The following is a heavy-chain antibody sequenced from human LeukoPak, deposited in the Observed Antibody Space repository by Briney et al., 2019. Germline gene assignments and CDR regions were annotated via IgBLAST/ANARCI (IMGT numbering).Heavy chain of an antibody. J-gene: IGHJ4*02. V-gene: IGHV3-23*01. CDR1: GFTFSSYA. CDR2: ISGSGGST. D-gene: IGHD1-26*01. CDR3: AKDLEVGRWELIIDY. Sequence: GGPLRLSCAASGFTFSSYAMSWVRQAPGKGLEWVSAISGSGGSTYYADSVKGRFTISRDNSKNTLYLQMNSLRAEDTAVYYCAKDLEVGRWELIIDYWGQGTLVTVSS.